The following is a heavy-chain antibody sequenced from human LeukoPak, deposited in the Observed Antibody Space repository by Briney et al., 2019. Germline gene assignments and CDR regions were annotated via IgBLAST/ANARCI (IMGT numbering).Heavy chain of an antibody. CDR2: ISAYNGNT. J-gene: IGHJ5*02. D-gene: IGHD2-15*01. Sequence: ASVKVSCKASGYTFTSYGISWVRQAPGQGLEWMGWISAYNGNTNYAQKLQGRVTMTTDTSTSTAYMELRSLRSDDTAVYYCALYCSGGSCYSDGPSWGQGTLVTVSS. V-gene: IGHV1-18*01. CDR1: GYTFTSYG. CDR3: ALYCSGGSCYSDGPS.